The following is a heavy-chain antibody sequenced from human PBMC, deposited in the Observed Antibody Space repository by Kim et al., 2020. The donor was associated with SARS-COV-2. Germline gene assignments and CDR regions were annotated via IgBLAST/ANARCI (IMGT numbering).Heavy chain of an antibody. CDR2: ISAYNGNT. D-gene: IGHD2-2*01. CDR1: GYTFTSYG. CDR3: ARDRSDRYCSSTSCYTYFDY. V-gene: IGHV1-18*04. Sequence: ASVKVSCKASGYTFTSYGISWVRQAPGQGLEWMGWISAYNGNTNYAQKLQGRVTMTTDTSTSTAYMELRSLRSDDTAVYYCARDRSDRYCSSTSCYTYFDYWGQGTLVTVSS. J-gene: IGHJ4*02.